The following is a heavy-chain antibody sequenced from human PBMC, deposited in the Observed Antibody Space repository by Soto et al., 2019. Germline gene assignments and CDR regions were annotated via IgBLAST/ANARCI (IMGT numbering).Heavy chain of an antibody. Sequence: VKLVESGGIGVQTGGSLRLSCAAAGFDFEDYAMHWVRQVPGKGLEWVSLTNSDGTDSYYVDSVKGRFTISRDNAKRTLYLQMDRLRPEDTSLYFCAKSLYYYDSSPLDHWCQGTLVTVSS. D-gene: IGHD3-22*01. V-gene: IGHV3-43D*04. CDR3: AKSLYYYDSSPLDH. J-gene: IGHJ4*02. CDR2: TNSDGTDS. CDR1: GFDFEDYA.